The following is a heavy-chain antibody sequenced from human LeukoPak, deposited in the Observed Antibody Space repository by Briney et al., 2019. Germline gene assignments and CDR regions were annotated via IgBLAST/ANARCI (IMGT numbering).Heavy chain of an antibody. V-gene: IGHV4-39*01. D-gene: IGHD3-3*01. CDR1: GGSISSSSYC. J-gene: IGHJ4*02. Sequence: PETLSLTCTVSGGSISSSSYCWGWIRQPPGKGLEWIGSIYYSGSTYYNPSLKSRVTISVDTSKNQFSLKLSSVTAADTAVYYCARPVYDFWSGYYDGDDYWGQGTLVTVSS. CDR3: ARPVYDFWSGYYDGDDY. CDR2: IYYSGST.